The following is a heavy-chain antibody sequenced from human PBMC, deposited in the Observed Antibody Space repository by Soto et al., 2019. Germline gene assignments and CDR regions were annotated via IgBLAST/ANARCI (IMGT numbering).Heavy chain of an antibody. CDR1: GFTFSSDW. CDR3: ARVSTVGYDFSLDDY. J-gene: IGHJ4*02. Sequence: EVQLLESGGGLVQPGGSLRLSCAAYGFTFSSDWMHCVRHGPGKGLVWVSRINSDGRRTTYEDSVKGRFTISRDNARNTLYRQMNSLRAEDTAVYYCARVSTVGYDFSLDDYLCQGTLGTVSS. V-gene: IGHV3-74*01. CDR2: INSDGRRT. D-gene: IGHD2-2*01.